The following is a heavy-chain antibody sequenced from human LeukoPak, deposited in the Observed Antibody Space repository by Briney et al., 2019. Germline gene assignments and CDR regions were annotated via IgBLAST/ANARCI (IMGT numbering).Heavy chain of an antibody. CDR1: GLSFRSYA. CDR3: ARNYGGNSGY. D-gene: IGHD4-23*01. V-gene: IGHV3-7*01. J-gene: IGHJ4*02. CDR2: IKQDGSEK. Sequence: GGSLRLSCAASGLSFRSYAMTWVRQGPGKGLEWVANIKQDGSEKFYVDSVKGRFTISRDNAENSLNLQMNSLRVEDTAVYYCARNYGGNSGYWGQGTLVTVSS.